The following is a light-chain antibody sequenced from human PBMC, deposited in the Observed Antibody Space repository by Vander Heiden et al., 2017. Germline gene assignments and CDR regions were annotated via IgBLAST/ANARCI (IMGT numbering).Light chain of an antibody. CDR1: QSISSY. V-gene: IGKV1-39*01. CDR3: QQSYSNHQKWT. CDR2: AAS. Sequence: DIQMTQSPSSLSASVGDRVTITCRASQSISSYLNWYQQKPGKAPKLLIYAASSLQSGVPSRFSGSGSGTDFTLTISSLQPEDFATYYCQQSYSNHQKWTFGQGTKVEIK. J-gene: IGKJ1*01.